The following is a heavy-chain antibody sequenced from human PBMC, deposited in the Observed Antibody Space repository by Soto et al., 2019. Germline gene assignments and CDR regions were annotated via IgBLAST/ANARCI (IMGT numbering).Heavy chain of an antibody. V-gene: IGHV2-70*17. J-gene: IGHJ4*02. Sequence: SGPTLVNPTQTLTLTCTFSGFSLSSYGMCVIWIRRPPGEALEWLARIDWDDAKFYNTSLRTRLSISRDTSKNQVVLTMTNMDHVDTGTYYFARMHRYGGRGADFVYWGQGTRVTVSS. CDR3: ARMHRYGGRGADFVY. CDR1: GFSLSSYGMC. D-gene: IGHD2-15*01. CDR2: IDWDDAK.